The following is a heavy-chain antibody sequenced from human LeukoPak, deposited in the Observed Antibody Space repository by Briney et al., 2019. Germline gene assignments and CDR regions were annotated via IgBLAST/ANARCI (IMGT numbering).Heavy chain of an antibody. J-gene: IGHJ1*01. V-gene: IGHV1-2*02. Sequence: EASVKVSCKASGYTFTGYYMHWVRQAPGQGLDWMGWINPNSGGTNYAQKFQGRVTMTRDTSISTAYMELSRLRSDDTAVYYCARVRTIFGVGDFQHWGQGTLVTVSS. CDR2: INPNSGGT. CDR1: GYTFTGYY. D-gene: IGHD3-3*01. CDR3: ARVRTIFGVGDFQH.